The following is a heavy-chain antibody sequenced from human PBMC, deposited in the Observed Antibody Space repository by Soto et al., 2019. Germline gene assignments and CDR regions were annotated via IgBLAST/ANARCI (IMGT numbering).Heavy chain of an antibody. Sequence: GGSLRLSCGASGFTFSNAWMSWVRQAPGKGLEWVGRIKSNTDGGTTDYAAPVKGRFTISRDDSKNTLYLQMNSLKTEDTAVYYGTTGSFLGDFCYYWGQGTLVTVYS. J-gene: IGHJ4*02. CDR1: GFTFSNAW. V-gene: IGHV3-15*01. CDR3: TTGSFLGDFCYY. CDR2: IKSNTDGGTT. D-gene: IGHD2-21*02.